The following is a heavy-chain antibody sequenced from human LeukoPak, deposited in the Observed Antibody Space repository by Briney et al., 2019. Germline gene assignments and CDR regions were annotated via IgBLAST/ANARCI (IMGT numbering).Heavy chain of an antibody. Sequence: GSLRLSCAASGFIFSSYSMNWVRQAPGKGLEWVSYISSSSSTIYYADSVKGRFTISRDNAKNSLYLQMNSLRAEDTAVYYCARVYGSGSYTAILDYWGQGTLVTVSS. CDR1: GFIFSSYS. D-gene: IGHD3-10*01. CDR2: ISSSSSTI. J-gene: IGHJ4*02. V-gene: IGHV3-48*04. CDR3: ARVYGSGSYTAILDY.